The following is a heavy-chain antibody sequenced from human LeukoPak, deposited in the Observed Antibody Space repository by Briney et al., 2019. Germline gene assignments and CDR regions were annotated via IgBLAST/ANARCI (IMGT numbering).Heavy chain of an antibody. Sequence: GGSLRLSCAASGFTFSSYTMTWVRQAPEKGLEWVSVISSTGGTTYYADSVKGRFTISRDNSKSTLYLQMNSLRVEDTAVYYCARDLRFSTSGYWGQGTLVTVSS. D-gene: IGHD6-6*01. CDR2: ISSTGGTT. J-gene: IGHJ4*02. V-gene: IGHV3-23*01. CDR1: GFTFSSYT. CDR3: ARDLRFSTSGY.